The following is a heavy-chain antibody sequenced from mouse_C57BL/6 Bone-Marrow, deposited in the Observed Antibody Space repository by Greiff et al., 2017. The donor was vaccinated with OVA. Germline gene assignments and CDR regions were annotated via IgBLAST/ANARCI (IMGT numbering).Heavy chain of an antibody. CDR1: GFTFSDYY. CDR2: ISNGGGST. J-gene: IGHJ4*01. CDR3: ARHRIPYYAMDY. V-gene: IGHV5-12*01. Sequence: EVKLMESGGGLVQPGGSLKLSCAASGFTFSDYYMYWVRQTPEKRLEWVAYISNGGGSTYYPDTVKGRFTISRDNAKNTLYLQMSRLKSEDTAMYYCARHRIPYYAMDYWGQGTSVTVSS.